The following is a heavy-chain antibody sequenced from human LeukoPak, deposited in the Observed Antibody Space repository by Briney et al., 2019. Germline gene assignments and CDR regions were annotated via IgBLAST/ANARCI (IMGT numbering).Heavy chain of an antibody. CDR3: ASDYYDKSGPGNFDF. Sequence: GGSLRLSCAASGFTFSSYSMNWVRQAPGKGLEWVANIKKDGSETYYVDSVKGRFTISRDNAKNSLYLQMNSLRTDDTAVYYCASDYYDKSGPGNFDFWGQGTLVIVSS. CDR1: GFTFSSYS. J-gene: IGHJ4*02. D-gene: IGHD3-22*01. CDR2: IKKDGSET. V-gene: IGHV3-7*01.